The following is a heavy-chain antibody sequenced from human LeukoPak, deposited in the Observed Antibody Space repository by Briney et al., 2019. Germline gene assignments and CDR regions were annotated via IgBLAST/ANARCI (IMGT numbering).Heavy chain of an antibody. Sequence: ASVKVSCKASGYTFTGYYMHWVRQAPGQGLEWMGWINSNSGGTSYAQKFQGRVTMTRDTSISTAYMELSRLRSDDTAVYYCARGKLLDAFDIWGQGTMVTVSS. CDR3: ARGKLLDAFDI. J-gene: IGHJ3*02. V-gene: IGHV1-2*02. CDR1: GYTFTGYY. D-gene: IGHD1-26*01. CDR2: INSNSGGT.